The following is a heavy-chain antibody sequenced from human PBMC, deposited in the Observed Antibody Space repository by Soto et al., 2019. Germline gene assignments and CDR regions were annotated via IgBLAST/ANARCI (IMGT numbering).Heavy chain of an antibody. V-gene: IGHV1-3*05. CDR3: ARGTYYYDSSGYYWDYYYGMDV. CDR1: GYTFTSYA. CDR2: INAGNGNT. D-gene: IGHD3-22*01. J-gene: IGHJ6*02. Sequence: QVQLVQSGAEEKKPGASVKVSCKASGYTFTSYAMHWVHQAPGQRLEWMGWINAGNGNTKYSQKFQGRVTITRDTSASTAYMELSSLRSEDTAVYYCARGTYYYDSSGYYWDYYYGMDVWGQGTTVTVSS.